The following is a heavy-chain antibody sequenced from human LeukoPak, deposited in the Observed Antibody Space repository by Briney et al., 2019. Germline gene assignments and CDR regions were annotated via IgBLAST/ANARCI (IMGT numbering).Heavy chain of an antibody. J-gene: IGHJ6*02. CDR2: IHYSGKA. V-gene: IGHV4-59*11. Sequence: SETLSLTCTVSGGTISGHHWTWIRQPPGKGLEWIGQIHYSGKADYNPSLRSRINISVDMSKNQMSLKVNSVTAAATAVYYCARFGVDYDMDVWGQGTTVTVS. CDR1: GGTISGHH. CDR3: ARFGVDYDMDV. D-gene: IGHD3-16*01.